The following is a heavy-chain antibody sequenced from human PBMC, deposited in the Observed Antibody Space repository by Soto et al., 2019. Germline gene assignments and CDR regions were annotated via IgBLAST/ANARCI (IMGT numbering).Heavy chain of an antibody. Sequence: QVQLVQSGAEVKKPGSSVKVSCKASGGTFSSYAISWVRQAPGQGLEWMGGIIPIFGTANYEKKFQGRVTIPADESTSTAYMELSSLRSEDTAVYYCARDGATTDAFDIWGQGTMVTVSS. CDR2: IIPIFGTA. CDR1: GGTFSSYA. V-gene: IGHV1-69*01. CDR3: ARDGATTDAFDI. D-gene: IGHD4-17*01. J-gene: IGHJ3*02.